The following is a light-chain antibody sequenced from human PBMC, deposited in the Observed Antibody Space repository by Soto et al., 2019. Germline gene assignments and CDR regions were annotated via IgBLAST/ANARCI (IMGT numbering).Light chain of an antibody. Sequence: ASTLYASVGGRVPITCRASQTISSWLAWYQQKPGKAPKLLIYKASTLKSGVPSRFSGSGSGTEFTLTITRLQPDDFATYYCQQYNRWTFGQGTKVDI. V-gene: IGKV1-5*03. CDR3: QQYNRWT. CDR2: KAS. J-gene: IGKJ1*01. CDR1: QTISSW.